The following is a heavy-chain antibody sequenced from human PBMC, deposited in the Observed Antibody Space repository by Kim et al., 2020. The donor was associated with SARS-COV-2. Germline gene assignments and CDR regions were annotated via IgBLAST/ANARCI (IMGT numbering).Heavy chain of an antibody. V-gene: IGHV4-4*02. J-gene: IGHJ4*02. D-gene: IGHD6-13*01. Sequence: SETLSLTCAVSGGSISSSNWWSWVRQPPGKGLEWIGEIYHSGSTNYNPSLKSRVTISVDKSKNQFSLKLSSVTAADTAVYYCARHVVAAAGNFDYWGQGTLVTVSS. CDR3: ARHVVAAAGNFDY. CDR1: GGSISSSNW. CDR2: IYHSGST.